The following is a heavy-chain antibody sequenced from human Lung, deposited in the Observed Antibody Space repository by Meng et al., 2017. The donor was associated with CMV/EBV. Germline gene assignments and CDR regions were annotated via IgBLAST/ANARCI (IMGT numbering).Heavy chain of an antibody. Sequence: GGSXRLXCVGSGYSFGNYAMHWVRQAPGKGLEWVAVISYDGDKKFYTDSVKSRFTISRDNSKNTLILQMNSLRTEDTAVYYCARVYYDSTNYYFSFGYWGQGTXVTVSS. V-gene: IGHV3-30*04. CDR2: ISYDGDKK. CDR3: ARVYYDSTNYYFSFGY. CDR1: GYSFGNYA. J-gene: IGHJ4*02. D-gene: IGHD3-22*01.